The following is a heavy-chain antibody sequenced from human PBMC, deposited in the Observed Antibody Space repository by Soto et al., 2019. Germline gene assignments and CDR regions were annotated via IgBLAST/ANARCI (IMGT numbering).Heavy chain of an antibody. V-gene: IGHV3-30-3*01. CDR3: ARVGVMVGTPQPPDY. CDR1: GFTFSSYA. J-gene: IGHJ4*02. Sequence: GGSLRLSCAASGFTFSSYAMHWVRQAPGKGLEWVAVISYDGSNKYYADSVKGRFTISRDNSKNTLYLQMNSLRAEDTAVYYCARVGVMVGTPQPPDYWGQGTLVTVSS. D-gene: IGHD3-10*01. CDR2: ISYDGSNK.